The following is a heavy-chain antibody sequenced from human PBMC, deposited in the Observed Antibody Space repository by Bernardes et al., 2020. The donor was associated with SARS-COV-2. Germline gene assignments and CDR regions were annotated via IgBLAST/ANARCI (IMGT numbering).Heavy chain of an antibody. V-gene: IGHV4-59*01. Sequence: SETLSLTCTVSGGSISSYYWSWIRQPPGKGLEWIGYIYYSGSTNYNPSLKSRVTISVDTSKNQFSLKLSSVTAADTAVYYCARGASSPIVDYGMDVWGQGTTVTVSS. CDR3: ARGASSPIVDYGMDV. CDR2: IYYSGST. J-gene: IGHJ6*02. CDR1: GGSISSYY. D-gene: IGHD2-2*01.